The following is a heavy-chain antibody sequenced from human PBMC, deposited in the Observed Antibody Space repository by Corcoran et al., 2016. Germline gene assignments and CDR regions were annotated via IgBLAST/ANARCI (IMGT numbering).Heavy chain of an antibody. D-gene: IGHD3-22*01. CDR3: ARGMDYYDSSGYYLDY. CDR1: GGSFSGYY. Sequence: QVQLQQWGAGLLKPSETLSLTCAVYGGSFSGYYWSWIRQPPGKGLEWSGEINHSGSTNYNPAIKSRVTISVDTSKNQCYLKLSSVTAADTAVYYCARGMDYYDSSGYYLDYWGQGTLVTVSS. V-gene: IGHV4-34*01. J-gene: IGHJ4*02. CDR2: INHSGST.